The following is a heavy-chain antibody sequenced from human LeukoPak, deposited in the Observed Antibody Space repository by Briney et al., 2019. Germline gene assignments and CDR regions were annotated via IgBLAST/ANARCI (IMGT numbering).Heavy chain of an antibody. CDR2: MNPNSGNT. Sequence: ASVKVSCKASGYTFTSYDINWVRQATGQGLEWMGWMNPNSGNTGYAQKFQGRVTMIRNTSISTAYMELSSLRSEDTAVYYCARGWYYDSSGYYYEAFDIWGQGTMVTVSS. CDR3: ARGWYYDSSGYYYEAFDI. D-gene: IGHD3-22*01. CDR1: GYTFTSYD. V-gene: IGHV1-8*01. J-gene: IGHJ3*02.